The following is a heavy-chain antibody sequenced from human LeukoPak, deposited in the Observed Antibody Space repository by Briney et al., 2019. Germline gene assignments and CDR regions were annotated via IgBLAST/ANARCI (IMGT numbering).Heavy chain of an antibody. CDR1: GFTFGDYG. V-gene: IGHV3-20*04. D-gene: IGHD6-13*01. Sequence: GGSLRLSCAASGFTFGDYGMSWVRQAPGKGLEWVSGINWIGSSTGYADPVKGRFTIFRDNAKNSLYLQVNSLRVEDTAFYYCARAVSSNWYYFDYWGQGTLVTVSS. CDR2: INWIGSST. CDR3: ARAVSSNWYYFDY. J-gene: IGHJ4*02.